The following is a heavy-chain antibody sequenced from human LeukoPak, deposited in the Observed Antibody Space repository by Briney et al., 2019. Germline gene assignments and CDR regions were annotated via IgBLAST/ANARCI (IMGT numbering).Heavy chain of an antibody. CDR1: GVTFSSYA. V-gene: IGHV3-23*01. Sequence: SGGSLRLSCAASGVTFSSYAMSWVRQAPGKGLEWVSAISGSGGGTYYADSVKGRFTISRDNFKNTLYLQMNSLRAEDTAVYYCAKDDTGSYVSYFDYWGQGTLVTVSS. D-gene: IGHD1-26*01. J-gene: IGHJ4*02. CDR3: AKDDTGSYVSYFDY. CDR2: ISGSGGGT.